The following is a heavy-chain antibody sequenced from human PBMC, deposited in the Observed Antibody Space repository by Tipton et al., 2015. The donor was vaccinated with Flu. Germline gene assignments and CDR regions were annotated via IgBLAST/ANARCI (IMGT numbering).Heavy chain of an antibody. CDR1: GASISSTTYY. Sequence: LSCDVSGASISSTTYYWGWNRQPPGKGLEWIGSIYKTGITDYNPSLKSRLTLSLDTSKNQFSLKVRAVNAAGTAVYYCAPSSRYWTGGHFFGWWGRGFPVTVSS. D-gene: IGHD2-8*02. CDR3: APSSRYWTGGHFFGW. J-gene: IGHJ4*02. V-gene: IGHV4-39*07. CDR2: IYKTGIT.